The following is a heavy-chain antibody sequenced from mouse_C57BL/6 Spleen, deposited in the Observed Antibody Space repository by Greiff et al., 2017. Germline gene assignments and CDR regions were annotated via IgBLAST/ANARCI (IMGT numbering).Heavy chain of an antibody. CDR1: GYTFTDYN. Sequence: SGPELVKPGASVKMSCKASGYTFTDYNMHWVKQSHGKSLEWIGYINPNNGGTSYNQKFKGKATLTVNKSSSTAYMELRSLTSEDSAVYYCARGVGKDFDYWGQGTTLTVSS. J-gene: IGHJ2*01. CDR3: ARGVGKDFDY. D-gene: IGHD1-1*01. CDR2: INPNNGGT. V-gene: IGHV1-22*01.